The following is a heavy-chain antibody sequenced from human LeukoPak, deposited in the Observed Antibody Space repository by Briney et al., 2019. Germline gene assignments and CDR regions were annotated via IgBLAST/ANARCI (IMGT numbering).Heavy chain of an antibody. J-gene: IGHJ4*02. CDR1: GGTFSSYD. Sequence: SVKVSCKASGGTFSSYDISWVRQAPGQGLEWMGGITPMFGTAKYAQKFQGRVTITAVESMSTAYMELSSLRSVDTAVYYCARGWLAETTVVTPYNYWGQGTLVTVSS. CDR2: ITPMFGTA. CDR3: ARGWLAETTVVTPYNY. V-gene: IGHV1-69*13. D-gene: IGHD4-23*01.